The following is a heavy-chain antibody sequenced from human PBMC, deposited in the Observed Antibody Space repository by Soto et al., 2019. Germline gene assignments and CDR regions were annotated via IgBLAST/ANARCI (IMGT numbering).Heavy chain of an antibody. CDR2: ISPYNGHT. J-gene: IGHJ6*02. CDR3: ARDLTIVPATHPRLENYGMDV. V-gene: IGHV1-18*01. Sequence: QVQLVQSAGEGKKPGASVKVSCKASGYSFTSYGISWVRRAPGQGLEWMGWISPYNGHTQFVERFQGRVTMTTDTSTKTAYMELRNLRSDDTAHYYCARDLTIVPATHPRLENYGMDVWGQGTTVIVSS. CDR1: GYSFTSYG. D-gene: IGHD2-2*01.